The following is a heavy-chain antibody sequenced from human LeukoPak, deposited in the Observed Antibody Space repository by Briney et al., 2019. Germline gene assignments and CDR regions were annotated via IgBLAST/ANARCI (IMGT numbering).Heavy chain of an antibody. J-gene: IGHJ4*02. D-gene: IGHD6-13*01. CDR1: GFTFSSYA. V-gene: IGHV3-21*01. CDR3: ASQGYSSLSSMVV. Sequence: PGGSLRLSCAASGFTFSSYAMNWVRQAPGKGLEWVSAISSSGSYKDSADSVKGRFTISRDNAKNSLYLQMNSLRAEDTAIFYCASQGYSSLSSMVVWGQGTLVTVSS. CDR2: ISSSGSYK.